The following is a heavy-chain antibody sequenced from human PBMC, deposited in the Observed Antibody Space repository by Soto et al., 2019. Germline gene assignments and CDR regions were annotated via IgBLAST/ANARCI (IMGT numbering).Heavy chain of an antibody. J-gene: IGHJ6*02. V-gene: IGHV1-69*01. CDR1: GVTFNNYP. CDR2: SIPIFGTA. CDR3: ARGRGYSGDDHYYSFDMDV. Sequence: QVQLVQSGAEVKKPASSVKVSCKASGVTFNNYPITWVRQAPGAGLEWMGGSIPIFGTANYAQNFKGRVTIRVDESTSTDYMELSSLRSEDTAVYYCARGRGYSGDDHYYSFDMDVWGHGTTVTVSS. D-gene: IGHD5-12*01.